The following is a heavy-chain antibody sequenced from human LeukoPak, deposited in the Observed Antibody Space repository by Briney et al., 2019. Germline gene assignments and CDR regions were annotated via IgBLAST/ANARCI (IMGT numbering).Heavy chain of an antibody. Sequence: GASVKVSCKASGYTFTGYYMHWVRQAPGQGLEWMGWINPNSGGTNYAQKFQGRVTMTRDTSISTAYMELSRLRSDDTAVYYCARGGVLRYFDWLLQHVNWFDPWGQGTLVTVSS. CDR2: INPNSGGT. J-gene: IGHJ5*02. V-gene: IGHV1-2*02. D-gene: IGHD3-9*01. CDR1: GYTFTGYY. CDR3: ARGGVLRYFDWLLQHVNWFDP.